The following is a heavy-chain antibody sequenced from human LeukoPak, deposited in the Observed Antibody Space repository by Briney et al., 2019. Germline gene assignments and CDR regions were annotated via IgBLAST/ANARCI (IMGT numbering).Heavy chain of an antibody. V-gene: IGHV5-51*01. CDR2: IYPGDSDT. CDR3: ARHDHGGYDIAY. Sequence: GESLKISCQGSGYSFSTYWITWVRQMPGKGLEWMGIIYPGDSDTRYSPSFQGQVTISTDESVSTAYLQWTSLRASDTAMYYCARHDHGGYDIAYWGQGTLVTVSS. D-gene: IGHD5-12*01. CDR1: GYSFSTYW. J-gene: IGHJ4*02.